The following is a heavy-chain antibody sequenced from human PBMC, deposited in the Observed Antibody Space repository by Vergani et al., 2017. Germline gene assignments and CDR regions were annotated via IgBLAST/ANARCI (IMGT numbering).Heavy chain of an antibody. V-gene: IGHV1-69*18. CDR2: IIAIFGTA. Sequence: QVQLVQSGAEVKKPGSSVKVSCKASGGTFSSYAISWVRQAPGQGLEWMGRIIAIFGTANYAQKFQGRVTITADESTSTAYMELSSLRSEDTAVYYCASPVDCSSTSCYTVSVHSYGMDVWGQGTTVTVSS. CDR1: GGTFSSYA. CDR3: ASPVDCSSTSCYTVSVHSYGMDV. J-gene: IGHJ6*02. D-gene: IGHD2-2*02.